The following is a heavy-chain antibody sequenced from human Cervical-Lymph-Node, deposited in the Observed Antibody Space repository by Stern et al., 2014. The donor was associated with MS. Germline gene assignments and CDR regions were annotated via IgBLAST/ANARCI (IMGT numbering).Heavy chain of an antibody. CDR2: IYRDGST. D-gene: IGHD3-22*01. J-gene: IGHJ4*02. V-gene: IGHV3-53*04. Sequence: VQLVESGGGVVQPGGSLRLSCAASGVIVSSNYMTWVRQAPGKGLEWVSVIYRDGSTYYTDSVKGRFTISRHNSKNTVYLQMNSLRAEDTAVYFCARDSDDSGYNYWGQGTLVTVSS. CDR1: GVIVSSNY. CDR3: ARDSDDSGYNY.